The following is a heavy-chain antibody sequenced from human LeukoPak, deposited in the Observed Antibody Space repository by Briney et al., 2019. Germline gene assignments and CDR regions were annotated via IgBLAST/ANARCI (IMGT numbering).Heavy chain of an antibody. CDR1: GGTFSSYA. CDR2: IIPIFGTA. Sequence: SVKVSCKASGGTFSSYAISWVRQAPGQGLEWMGGIIPIFGTANYAQKFQGRVTITADESTSTAYMELSSLRSEDTAVYYCASTLNILTGYQDWFDPWGQGTLVTVSS. V-gene: IGHV1-69*13. D-gene: IGHD3-9*01. CDR3: ASTLNILTGYQDWFDP. J-gene: IGHJ5*02.